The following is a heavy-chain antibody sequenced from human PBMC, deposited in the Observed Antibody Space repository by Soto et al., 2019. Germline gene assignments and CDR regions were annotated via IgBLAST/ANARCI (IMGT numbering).Heavy chain of an antibody. CDR2: ITSNGDST. J-gene: IGHJ4*02. D-gene: IGHD2-2*02. Sequence: GGSLRLSCAAFGFDFNKYAMTWVRQAPGKGLQWVSSITSNGDSTYYADSVKGRFTTSRDNSKNTLYLQMNSLRADDTAVFYCAKDSPSYTTSPFYLDSWGQGTLVTVYS. CDR1: GFDFNKYA. CDR3: AKDSPSYTTSPFYLDS. V-gene: IGHV3-23*01.